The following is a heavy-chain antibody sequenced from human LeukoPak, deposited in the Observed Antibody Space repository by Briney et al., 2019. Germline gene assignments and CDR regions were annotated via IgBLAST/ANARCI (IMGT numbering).Heavy chain of an antibody. CDR3: AREGYYYDSSGYYVNWFDP. V-gene: IGHV1-3*03. Sequence: ASVKVSCKASGYTFTSYAMHWVRQAPGQRLEWMGWINAGNGNTKYSQEFQGRVTITRDTSASTAYMELSSLRSEDMAVYYCAREGYYYDSSGYYVNWFDPWGQGTLVTVSS. CDR1: GYTFTSYA. J-gene: IGHJ5*02. CDR2: INAGNGNT. D-gene: IGHD3-22*01.